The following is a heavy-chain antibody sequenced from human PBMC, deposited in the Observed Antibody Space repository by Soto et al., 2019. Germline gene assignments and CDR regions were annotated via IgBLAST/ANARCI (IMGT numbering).Heavy chain of an antibody. J-gene: IGHJ4*02. CDR3: ARRSAYYYGRQQYHFDS. Sequence: GESLKISCEGSGYSFRKHWIGWVRQMPGKGLELMGVIHAGDSDTRYNPSFEAQVTLSVDTSTSTAYLQWHSLRASDTAIYFCARRSAYYYGRQQYHFDSWGQGTQVTVSS. D-gene: IGHD3-10*01. CDR2: IHAGDSDT. V-gene: IGHV5-51*01. CDR1: GYSFRKHW.